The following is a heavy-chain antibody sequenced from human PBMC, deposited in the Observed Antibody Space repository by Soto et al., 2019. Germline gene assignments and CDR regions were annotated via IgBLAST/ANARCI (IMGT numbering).Heavy chain of an antibody. CDR1: GYTFTSYG. J-gene: IGHJ4*02. Sequence: QVQLVQSGAEVTKPGASVKVSCRASGYTFTSYGISWVRQAPGQGLEWMGWISAYNGNTNYAQKLQGRVTMTTDTSTSPAYVEMRSLRADDTAVDYCARGYDFWRGYYNPTFDYWGQGTLVTVSS. V-gene: IGHV1-18*01. CDR2: ISAYNGNT. CDR3: ARGYDFWRGYYNPTFDY. D-gene: IGHD3-3*01.